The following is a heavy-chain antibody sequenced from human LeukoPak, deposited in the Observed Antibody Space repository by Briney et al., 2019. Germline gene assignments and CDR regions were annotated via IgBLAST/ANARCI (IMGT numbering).Heavy chain of an antibody. V-gene: IGHV3-64D*06. J-gene: IGHJ4*02. CDR3: VPFNSGARLDH. CDR2: ISSDGGRT. D-gene: IGHD1-26*01. Sequence: GGSLRLSCAASGFTFSTYAMHWVRQAPGKGLEYVSAISSDGGRTYYADAVKGRFTIPRDNSKNTLYFQMSSLRVEDTAVYYCVPFNSGARLDHWGQGTLVTVSS. CDR1: GFTFSTYA.